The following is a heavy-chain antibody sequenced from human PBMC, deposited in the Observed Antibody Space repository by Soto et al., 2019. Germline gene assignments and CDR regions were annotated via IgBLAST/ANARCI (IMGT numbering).Heavy chain of an antibody. D-gene: IGHD1-26*01. CDR2: IWYDGSNK. J-gene: IGHJ4*02. CDR1: GFTFSSYG. CDR3: ARDLSGSYSEYYFGY. Sequence: QVQLVESGGGVVQPGRSLRLSCAASGFTFSSYGMHWVRQAPGKGLEWVAVIWYDGSNKYYADSVKGRFTISRDNSKNTLYLQMNSLRAEDTAVYYCARDLSGSYSEYYFGYWGQGTLVTVSS. V-gene: IGHV3-33*01.